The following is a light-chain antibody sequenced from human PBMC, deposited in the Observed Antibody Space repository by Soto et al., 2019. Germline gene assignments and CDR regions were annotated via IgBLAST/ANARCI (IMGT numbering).Light chain of an antibody. CDR2: GAS. J-gene: IGKJ1*01. CDR1: QSVSSN. V-gene: IGKV3-15*01. CDR3: QQYNNWPWT. Sequence: EIVMTQSPATLSVSPGERATLSCRASQSVSSNLAWYQQKPGQAPRLLIYGASSRATGVPARFSGSGSGTDFTLTISSLQSEDFAVYYCQQYNNWPWTFGRGTKVDIK.